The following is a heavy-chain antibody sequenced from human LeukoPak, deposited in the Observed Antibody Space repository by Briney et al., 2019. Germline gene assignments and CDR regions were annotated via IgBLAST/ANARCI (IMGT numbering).Heavy chain of an antibody. CDR1: GDSISSSSYY. J-gene: IGHJ4*02. D-gene: IGHD3-22*01. CDR2: IYYSGTT. Sequence: SETLSLTCIVSGDSISSSSYYWGWIRQPPGKGLEWIGNIYYSGTTYYNPSLKSRVTISVDTFKNQFSLKLSSVTAADTAVYFCARRRYESGASYPSYFDFWGQGTLVTVSS. CDR3: ARRRYESGASYPSYFDF. V-gene: IGHV4-39*01.